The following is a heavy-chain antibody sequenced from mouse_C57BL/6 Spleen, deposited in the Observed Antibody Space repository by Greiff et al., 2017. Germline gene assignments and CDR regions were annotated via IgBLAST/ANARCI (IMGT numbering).Heavy chain of an antibody. CDR3: ARNPSYDYDVYFDY. D-gene: IGHD2-4*01. Sequence: QVQLQQSGAELARPGASVKLSCKASGYTFTSYGISWVKQRTGQGLEWIGEIYPRSGNTYYNEKFKGKATLTADKSSSTAYMELRSLPSEYSAVYFGARNPSYDYDVYFDYWGQGTTLTVSS. CDR2: IYPRSGNT. J-gene: IGHJ2*01. V-gene: IGHV1-81*01. CDR1: GYTFTSYG.